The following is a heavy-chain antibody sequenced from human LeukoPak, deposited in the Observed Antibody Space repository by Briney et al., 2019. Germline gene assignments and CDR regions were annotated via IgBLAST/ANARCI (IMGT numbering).Heavy chain of an antibody. CDR1: GFTFSGYA. CDR3: ASDFRSYNIRWCLDY. V-gene: IGHV3-30-3*01. D-gene: IGHD2-8*02. J-gene: IGHJ4*02. CDR2: ISNDGDNK. Sequence: GGSLRLSCAASGFTFSGYAMYWVRQAPGKGLEWVAVISNDGDNKYYADSVKGRFTISRDNSKNTLYLQMNSLRAEDTAVYYCASDFRSYNIRWCLDYWGQGTLVTVSS.